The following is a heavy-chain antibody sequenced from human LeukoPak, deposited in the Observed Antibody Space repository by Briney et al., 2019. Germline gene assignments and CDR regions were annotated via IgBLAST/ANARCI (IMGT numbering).Heavy chain of an antibody. V-gene: IGHV3-30-3*01. CDR2: ISYDGNNK. CDR3: AKDLDWEFDY. Sequence: GGSLRLSCAASGFTFSSYAMHWVRQAPGKGLEWVAVISYDGNNKYYADSVKGRFTISRDNSKNTLYLQMNSLRAEDTAIYYCAKDLDWEFDYWGQGALVTVSS. CDR1: GFTFSSYA. D-gene: IGHD3-9*01. J-gene: IGHJ4*02.